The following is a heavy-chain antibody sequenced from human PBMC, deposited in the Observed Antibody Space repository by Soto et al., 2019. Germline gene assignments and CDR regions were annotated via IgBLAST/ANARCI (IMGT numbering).Heavy chain of an antibody. CDR3: ATMGTPATGLYDFDN. J-gene: IGHJ4*02. Sequence: QVQLQESGPGLVKPSQTLSLTCTVSGGSISSGNYYWSWIRQPPGKGLEWIGFMSYSGTTSYNASLKSRVTISVDTSKSQFSLNLSFVTAADTAVYYCATMGTPATGLYDFDNWGQGTLVTVSS. V-gene: IGHV4-30-4*01. CDR1: GGSISSGNYY. D-gene: IGHD1-7*01. CDR2: MSYSGTT.